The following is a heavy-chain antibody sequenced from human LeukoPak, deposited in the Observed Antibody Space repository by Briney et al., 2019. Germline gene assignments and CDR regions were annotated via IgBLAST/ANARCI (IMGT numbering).Heavy chain of an antibody. V-gene: IGHV3-23*01. D-gene: IGHD2-21*01. CDR1: GLTFSSYA. Sequence: PGGSLRLSCAASGLTFSSYAMNWVPQAPGKGLEWVSVISGSGGSTYYADSVKGRFTISRDNAEHSLYLQMNSLRAEDTAVYYCARVIHIGVVRDGFDIWGQGTMVTVSS. CDR3: ARVIHIGVVRDGFDI. CDR2: ISGSGGST. J-gene: IGHJ3*02.